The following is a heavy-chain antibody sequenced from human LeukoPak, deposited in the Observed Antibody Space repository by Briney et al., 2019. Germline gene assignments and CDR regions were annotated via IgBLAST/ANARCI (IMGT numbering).Heavy chain of an antibody. CDR1: GSTFSNYW. CDR2: INLDGSRT. J-gene: IGHJ3*02. D-gene: IGHD1-26*01. Sequence: GGSLRLSCVISGSTFSNYWMHWVRQAPGKGLVWVSRINLDGSRTDYADSVAGRFTIYRDNAKNTLYLQMNSLRVEDTAVYYCSWDHTGKEDIWGQGTMVTVSS. V-gene: IGHV3-74*01. CDR3: SWDHTGKEDI.